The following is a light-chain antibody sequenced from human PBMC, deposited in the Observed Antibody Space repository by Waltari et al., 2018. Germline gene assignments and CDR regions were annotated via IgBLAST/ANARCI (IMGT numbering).Light chain of an antibody. J-gene: IGKJ4*01. V-gene: IGKV3-20*01. Sequence: ELVLTQSPGTLSLSPGERATLSCRASQSVRSSDLAWFQQKPGQAPRLLIYGASTRATGIPDRFSGIGSGTDFTLTISRLEPEDFAVYHCQHYGSSLLTFGGGTKVEIK. CDR2: GAS. CDR1: QSVRSSD. CDR3: QHYGSSLLT.